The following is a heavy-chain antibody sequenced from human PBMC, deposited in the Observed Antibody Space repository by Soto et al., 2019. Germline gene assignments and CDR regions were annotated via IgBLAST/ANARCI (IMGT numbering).Heavy chain of an antibody. J-gene: IGHJ4*02. CDR3: ARGITMVRGVYGE. D-gene: IGHD3-10*01. CDR1: GYTFTSHA. Sequence: QVQLVQSGAEVKKPGASVKVSCKASGYTFTSHAIHWVRQAPGQGLEWMGWINAGNGNTKYSQKFQGRVTIIRDTSAITAYMELSSLRSEDTAVYYCARGITMVRGVYGEWGQGTLVTVSS. V-gene: IGHV1-3*01. CDR2: INAGNGNT.